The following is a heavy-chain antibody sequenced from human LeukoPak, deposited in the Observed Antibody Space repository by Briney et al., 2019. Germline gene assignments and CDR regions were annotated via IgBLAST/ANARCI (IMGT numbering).Heavy chain of an antibody. D-gene: IGHD1-26*01. Sequence: GRSLRLSCAASGFTFSSYGMHWVRQAPGKGLEWVAVISYDGSNKYYADSVKGRFTISRDNSKNTLYLQMNSLRAEDTAVYYCARMSGVGATTTAAFDIWGQGTMVTVSS. CDR3: ARMSGVGATTTAAFDI. CDR2: ISYDGSNK. V-gene: IGHV3-30*03. CDR1: GFTFSSYG. J-gene: IGHJ3*02.